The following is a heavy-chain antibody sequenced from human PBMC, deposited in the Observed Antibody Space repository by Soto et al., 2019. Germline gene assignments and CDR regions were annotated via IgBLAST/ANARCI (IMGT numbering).Heavy chain of an antibody. CDR3: ARESSSWSNWFDP. CDR2: IYYSGST. D-gene: IGHD6-13*01. CDR1: GGSVSSGIYY. J-gene: IGHJ5*02. Sequence: SETLSLTCTVSGGSVSSGIYYWSWIRQPPGKGLEWIGYIYYSGSTNYDPSLKSRVTISVDTSKNQFSLKLSSVTAADTAVYYCARESSSWSNWFDPWGQGTLVTVYS. V-gene: IGHV4-61*01.